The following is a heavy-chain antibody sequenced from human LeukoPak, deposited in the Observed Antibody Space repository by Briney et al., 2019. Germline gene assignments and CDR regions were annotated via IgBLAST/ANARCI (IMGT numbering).Heavy chain of an antibody. D-gene: IGHD1-26*01. CDR2: INPSGGST. CDR1: GYTFTSYY. Sequence: GASVKVSCKASGYTFTSYYMHWVRQAPGQGLEWMGIINPSGGSTSYAQKFQGRVTMTRDTSTSTVYMELSSLRSEDTAVYYCARTSLEPVGATTRGREDFDYWGQGTLVTVSS. V-gene: IGHV1-46*01. CDR3: ARTSLEPVGATTRGREDFDY. J-gene: IGHJ4*02.